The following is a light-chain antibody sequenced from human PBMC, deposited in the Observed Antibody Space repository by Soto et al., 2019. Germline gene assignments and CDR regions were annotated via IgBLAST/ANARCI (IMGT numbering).Light chain of an antibody. J-gene: IGLJ1*01. CDR2: GNN. Sequence: QPVLTQPPSVSGAPGQRVTISCTGSSSNIGAGYDVHWYQQLPGTAPKLLIYGNNNRPSGVPDRFSGSKSGTSASLAITGLQTDDEADYYCQSYDSSLSGYVFGTETKLTVL. V-gene: IGLV1-40*01. CDR1: SSNIGAGYD. CDR3: QSYDSSLSGYV.